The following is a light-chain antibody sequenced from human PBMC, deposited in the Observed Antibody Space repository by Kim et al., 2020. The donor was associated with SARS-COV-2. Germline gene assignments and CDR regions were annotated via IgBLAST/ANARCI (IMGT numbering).Light chain of an antibody. CDR3: LQHNTYPLT. J-gene: IGKJ4*01. V-gene: IGKV1-17*03. CDR1: QGINNY. CDR2: AAS. Sequence: EYVGDRVTISCRASQGINNYVAWCKQKPGKVPQRLSYAASTVQSGVPSRCSGSVAGTEFTLTISSLQPEESATYYCLQHNTYPLTFGGGTKVDIK.